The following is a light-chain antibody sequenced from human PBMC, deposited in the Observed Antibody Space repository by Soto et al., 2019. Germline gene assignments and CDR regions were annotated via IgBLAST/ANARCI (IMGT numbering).Light chain of an antibody. CDR2: GAS. CDR3: QQYNNWHPLT. Sequence: EIVMTQSPATLSVSPGERATLSCRASQSVSSNLAWYQQKPGQAPRLLIYGASTRATGIPARFSGSGSGTEFTLTIRSLQSEDFAVYYCQQYNNWHPLTFGGGTKVETK. V-gene: IGKV3-15*01. CDR1: QSVSSN. J-gene: IGKJ4*01.